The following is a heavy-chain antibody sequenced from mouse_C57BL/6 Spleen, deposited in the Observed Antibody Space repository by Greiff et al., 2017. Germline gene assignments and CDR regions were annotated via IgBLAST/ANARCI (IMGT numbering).Heavy chain of an antibody. V-gene: IGHV5-6*01. CDR2: ISSGGSYT. CDR3: ARGDYDYDNYFDY. D-gene: IGHD2-4*01. J-gene: IGHJ2*01. Sequence: EVQRVESGGDLVKPGGSLKLSCAASGFTFSSYGMSWVRQTPDKRLEWVATISSGGSYTYYPDSVKGRFTISRDNAKNTLYLQMSSLKSEDTAMYYCARGDYDYDNYFDYWGQGTTLTVSS. CDR1: GFTFSSYG.